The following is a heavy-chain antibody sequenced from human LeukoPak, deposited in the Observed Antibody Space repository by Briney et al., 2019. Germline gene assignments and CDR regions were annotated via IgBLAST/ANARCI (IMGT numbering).Heavy chain of an antibody. CDR3: ASAVAGNRGEPYNYYDMDV. V-gene: IGHV3-11*04. CDR2: ISSSGSTI. D-gene: IGHD6-19*01. CDR1: GFTFSDYY. J-gene: IGHJ6*03. Sequence: GGSLRLSCVASGFTFSDYYMSWIRQAPGKGLEWVSYISSSGSTIYYADSVKGRFTISRDNAKNSLYLQMNSLRAEDTAVYYCASAVAGNRGEPYNYYDMDVWGRGTTVTVSS.